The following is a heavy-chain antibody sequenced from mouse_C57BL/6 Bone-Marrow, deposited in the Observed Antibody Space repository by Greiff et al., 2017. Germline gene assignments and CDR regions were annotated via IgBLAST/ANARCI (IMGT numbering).Heavy chain of an antibody. CDR1: GFTFSSYG. Sequence: EVKLVESGGDLVKPGGSLKLSCAASGFTFSSYGMSWVRQTPDKRLEWVATISSGGSNPYYPDSVKGRFTISRDNAKNTLYLQMSSLNSEDTAMYYFARQRSVDIWGTGTTVTVSS. CDR3: ARQRSVDI. CDR2: ISSGGSNP. J-gene: IGHJ1*03. V-gene: IGHV5-6*02.